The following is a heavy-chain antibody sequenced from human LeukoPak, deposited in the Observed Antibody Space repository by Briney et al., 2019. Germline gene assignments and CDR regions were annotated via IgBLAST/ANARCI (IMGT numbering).Heavy chain of an antibody. V-gene: IGHV3-7*04. D-gene: IGHD2-15*01. CDR2: IRQDGSDK. CDR3: ARVSGGSSPFDY. J-gene: IGHJ4*02. Sequence: GGSLRLSCAASGFTFSNYWMNWVRQAPGKGLEWVANIRQDGSDKFYVDSVKGRFTISRDNAKNSLYLQMNSLRAEDTAVYYCARVSGGSSPFDYWGQGTLVTVSS. CDR1: GFTFSNYW.